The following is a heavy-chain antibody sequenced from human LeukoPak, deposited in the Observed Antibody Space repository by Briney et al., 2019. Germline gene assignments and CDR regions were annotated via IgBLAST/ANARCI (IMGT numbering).Heavy chain of an antibody. CDR3: ARFPHYYDSSGYSF. D-gene: IGHD3-22*01. Sequence: GESLRLSCAASGFTFSDYRMNWVRQAPGKGLEWVSYISSSSSTIYYADSVKGRFTISRDNAKNSLYLQMNSLRDEDTAVYYCARFPHYYDSSGYSFWGQGTLVTVSS. V-gene: IGHV3-48*02. CDR2: ISSSSSTI. J-gene: IGHJ4*02. CDR1: GFTFSDYR.